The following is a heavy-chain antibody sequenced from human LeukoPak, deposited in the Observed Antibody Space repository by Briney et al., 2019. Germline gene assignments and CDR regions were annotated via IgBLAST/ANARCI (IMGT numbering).Heavy chain of an antibody. J-gene: IGHJ3*02. D-gene: IGHD3-16*01. CDR1: GGSISSYY. CDR2: ISYRGST. V-gene: IGHV4-59*08. CDR3: ARRGVPDAFDI. Sequence: PSETLSLTCTVSGGSISSYYWSWIRQPPGKGLEWIGNISYRGSTNYNPSLKSRVTISVDTSKNQLSLKLTSVTAADTAVYYCARRGVPDAFDIWGQGTMVTVSS.